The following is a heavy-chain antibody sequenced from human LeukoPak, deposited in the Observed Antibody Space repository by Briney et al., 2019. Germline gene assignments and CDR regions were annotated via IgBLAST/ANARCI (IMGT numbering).Heavy chain of an antibody. CDR1: GGTFSKFG. J-gene: IGHJ6*03. CDR2: ITPMFGAA. V-gene: IGHV1-69*05. CDR3: ATEGPNYYMDV. Sequence: GASVKVSCKASGGTFSKFGISWVRQAPGEGLEWMGGITPMFGAANYAQKFQGRVTITTDESTTTAHMELISLTSDDTAVHFCATEGPNYYMDVWGKGTTVTVSS.